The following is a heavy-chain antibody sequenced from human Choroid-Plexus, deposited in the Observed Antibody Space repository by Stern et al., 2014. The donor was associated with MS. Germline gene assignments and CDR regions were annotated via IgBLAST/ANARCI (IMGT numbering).Heavy chain of an antibody. J-gene: IGHJ5*02. D-gene: IGHD2/OR15-2a*01. Sequence: VQLVESGGGVVQPGRPLRLSCVASGFTFGSCAMHWGRQAPGKGLEWVAGGSYDGSNKYYADSVKGRFTISRDNSQNTLYMQMSSLRPEDTAVYYCAKDRQYLTYFFDHWGQGSLVTVSS. CDR3: AKDRQYLTYFFDH. CDR2: GSYDGSNK. V-gene: IGHV3-30*18. CDR1: GFTFGSCA.